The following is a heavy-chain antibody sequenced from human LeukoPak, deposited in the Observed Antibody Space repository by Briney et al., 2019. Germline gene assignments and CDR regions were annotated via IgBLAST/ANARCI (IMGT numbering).Heavy chain of an antibody. V-gene: IGHV1-18*01. J-gene: IGHJ5*02. Sequence: ASVTVSCKASGYTFTSYGISWVRQAPGQGLEWMGWISAYNGNTNYAQKLQGRVTMTTDTSTSTAYMELRSLRSDDTAVYYCARVEDFWSGYSGGFDPWGQGTLVTVSS. CDR1: GYTFTSYG. CDR2: ISAYNGNT. CDR3: ARVEDFWSGYSGGFDP. D-gene: IGHD3-3*01.